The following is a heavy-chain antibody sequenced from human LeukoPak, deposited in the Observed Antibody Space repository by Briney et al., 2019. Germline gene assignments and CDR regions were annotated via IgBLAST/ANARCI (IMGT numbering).Heavy chain of an antibody. Sequence: QPGGSLRLSCAASGFTFSSYAMSWVRQAPGKGLVWVSRIKSDGSSTIYADSVKGRFTISRDNAKNTLYLQMNSLRAEDTAVYYCAREGSLGQQLPPDYWGQGTLVTVSS. V-gene: IGHV3-74*01. J-gene: IGHJ4*02. CDR2: IKSDGSST. CDR1: GFTFSSYA. D-gene: IGHD6-13*01. CDR3: AREGSLGQQLPPDY.